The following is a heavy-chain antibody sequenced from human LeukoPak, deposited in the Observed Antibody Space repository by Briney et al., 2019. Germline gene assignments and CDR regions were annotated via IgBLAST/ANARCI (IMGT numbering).Heavy chain of an antibody. V-gene: IGHV3-21*01. J-gene: IGHJ4*02. Sequence: PGGSLRLSCAASGFSSYSLNWVRQAPGKGLEWVSSISSGSDYIYYAASLKGRFTIPRDNAKNSLYLQMNSLRAEDTAIYYCARDPWGTHAYWGQGTLVTVSS. CDR1: GFSSYS. CDR2: ISSGSDYI. CDR3: ARDPWGTHAY. D-gene: IGHD3-16*01.